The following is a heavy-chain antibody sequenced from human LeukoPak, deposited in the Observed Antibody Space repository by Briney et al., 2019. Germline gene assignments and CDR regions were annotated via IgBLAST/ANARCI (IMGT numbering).Heavy chain of an antibody. J-gene: IGHJ6*03. D-gene: IGHD6-13*01. CDR3: AKDATAVVGTVYMDV. CDR1: GFTFYNYG. Sequence: GGSLRLSCAASGFTFYNYGISWVRQAPGKGLEWLTGINGSGGRTYYADSVEGRFTISRDNAKNSLYLQMDSLRAEDTAVYYCAKDATAVVGTVYMDVWGKGTTVTVSS. CDR2: INGSGGRT. V-gene: IGHV3-23*01.